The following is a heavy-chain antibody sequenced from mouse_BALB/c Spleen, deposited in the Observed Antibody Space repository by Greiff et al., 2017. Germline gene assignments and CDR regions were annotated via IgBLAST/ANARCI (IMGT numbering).Heavy chain of an antibody. Sequence: EVMLVESGGGLVQPGGSLKLSCAASGFTFSSYTMSWVRQTPEKRLEWVAYISNGGGSTYYPDTVKGRFTISRDNAKNTLYLQMSSLKSEDTAMYYCARNDGSDYWGQGTTLTVSS. CDR3: ARNDGSDY. CDR2: ISNGGGST. V-gene: IGHV5-12-2*01. J-gene: IGHJ2*01. CDR1: GFTFSSYT. D-gene: IGHD2-3*01.